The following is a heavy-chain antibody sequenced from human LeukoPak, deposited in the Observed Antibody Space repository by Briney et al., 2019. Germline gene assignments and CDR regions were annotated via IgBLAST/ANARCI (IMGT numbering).Heavy chain of an antibody. Sequence: PSETLSLTCTVSGGSINDYYWSWIRQPPGKGLEWIGYIYYSGSTNYNPSLKSRVTISVDTSKKQFSLKLSSVTAADTAAYYCARHLSHGYSDAFNIWGQGTMVTASS. CDR1: GGSINDYY. CDR2: IYYSGST. CDR3: ARHLSHGYSDAFNI. D-gene: IGHD5-18*01. V-gene: IGHV4-59*08. J-gene: IGHJ3*02.